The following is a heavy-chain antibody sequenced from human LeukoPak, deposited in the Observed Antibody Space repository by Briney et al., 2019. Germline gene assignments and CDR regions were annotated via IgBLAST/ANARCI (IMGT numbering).Heavy chain of an antibody. CDR2: ISYDGSNK. CDR3: ARDRVGATDYFAY. CDR1: GFTFSSYA. Sequence: GGSLRLSCAASGFTFSSYAMHWVRQAPGKGLEWVAVISYDGSNKYYADSVKGRFTISRDKSKNTLYLQMNSLRAEDTAVYYCARDRVGATDYFAYWGKGTLVTVSS. J-gene: IGHJ4*02. V-gene: IGHV3-30-3*01. D-gene: IGHD1-26*01.